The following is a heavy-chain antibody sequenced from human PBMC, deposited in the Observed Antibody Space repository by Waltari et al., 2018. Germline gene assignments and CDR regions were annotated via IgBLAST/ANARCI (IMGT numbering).Heavy chain of an antibody. D-gene: IGHD2-21*02. Sequence: QLQLQESGPGLVKPSETLSLTCTVPGGSISSSSYYWGWIRQPPGQGLEWIGSIYYSGSTYYNPSLKSRVTISVDTSKNQFSLKLSSVTAADTAVYYCARLPFVVVTATPYYYYGMDVWGQGTTVTVSS. CDR2: IYYSGST. CDR3: ARLPFVVVTATPYYYYGMDV. J-gene: IGHJ6*02. V-gene: IGHV4-39*01. CDR1: GGSISSSSYY.